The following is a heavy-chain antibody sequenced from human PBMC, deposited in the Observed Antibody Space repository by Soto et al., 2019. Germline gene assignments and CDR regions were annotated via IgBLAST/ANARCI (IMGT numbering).Heavy chain of an antibody. J-gene: IGHJ5*02. Sequence: SVKVSCKASGGTFSSYAISWVRQAPGQGLEWMGGIIPIFGTANYAQKFQGRVTITADESTSTAYMELSSLRSEDTAVYYCARAQRRGYSYGSWFDPWGQGTLVTVSS. CDR3: ARAQRRGYSYGSWFDP. CDR2: IIPIFGTA. V-gene: IGHV1-69*13. CDR1: GGTFSSYA. D-gene: IGHD5-18*01.